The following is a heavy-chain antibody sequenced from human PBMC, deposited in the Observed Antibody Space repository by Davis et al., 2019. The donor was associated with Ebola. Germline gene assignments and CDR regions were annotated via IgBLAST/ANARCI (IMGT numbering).Heavy chain of an antibody. CDR1: GGTFSSYA. V-gene: IGHV1-69*13. D-gene: IGHD4-17*01. Sequence: SVKVSCKVSGGTFSSYAISWVRQAPGQGLEWMGGIIPIFGTANYAQKFQGRVTITADESTSTAYMELSSLRSEDTAVYYCARRYYGDFSSHPVYYYYYGMDVWSQGTTVTVSS. J-gene: IGHJ6*02. CDR2: IIPIFGTA. CDR3: ARRYYGDFSSHPVYYYYYGMDV.